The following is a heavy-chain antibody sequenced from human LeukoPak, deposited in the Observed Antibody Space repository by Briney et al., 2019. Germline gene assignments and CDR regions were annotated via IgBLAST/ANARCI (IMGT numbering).Heavy chain of an antibody. CDR2: MYYSGST. J-gene: IGHJ4*02. V-gene: IGHV4-59*01. D-gene: IGHD5-12*01. Sequence: SETLSLICTVSGGSISNYYWSWIRQPPGKGLEWIGYMYYSGSTNYSPSLKSRVTISLDTPKDQFSLRLNSVTAADTAVYYCARGVAGYGPYDYWGQGTLVTVSS. CDR3: ARGVAGYGPYDY. CDR1: GGSISNYY.